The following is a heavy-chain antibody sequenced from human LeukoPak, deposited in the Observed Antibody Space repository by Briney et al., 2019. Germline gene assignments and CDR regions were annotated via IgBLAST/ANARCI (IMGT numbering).Heavy chain of an antibody. Sequence: GGSLRLSCAASGFTFTTYWMHWVRQAPGKGLVWVSHINSDESITSYADSVKGRFTISRDNAKNTLYLQMNSLRAEDTAVYYCARDGIAAAAYYFDYWGQGTLVTVSS. CDR1: GFTFTTYW. CDR2: INSDESIT. V-gene: IGHV3-74*01. J-gene: IGHJ4*02. D-gene: IGHD6-13*01. CDR3: ARDGIAAAAYYFDY.